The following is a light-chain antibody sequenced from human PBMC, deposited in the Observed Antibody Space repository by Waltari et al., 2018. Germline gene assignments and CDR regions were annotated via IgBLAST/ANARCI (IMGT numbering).Light chain of an antibody. Sequence: DVVLTQSPLSLPVTLGQPASISCSSSQSLVHSDGNIYLNWFQQRPGQSPRRLIDKVSNRDSGVQDRFGGSGSGTDFTLKISRVEAEDVGVYYCMQGTHWPPWTFGQGTKVEIK. CDR2: KVS. CDR3: MQGTHWPPWT. V-gene: IGKV2-30*02. J-gene: IGKJ1*01. CDR1: QSLVHSDGNIY.